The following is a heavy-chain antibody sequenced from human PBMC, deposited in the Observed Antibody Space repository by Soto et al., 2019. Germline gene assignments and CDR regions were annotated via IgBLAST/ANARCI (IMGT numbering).Heavy chain of an antibody. CDR2: INPNSGGT. J-gene: IGHJ4*02. D-gene: IGHD5-12*01. CDR3: ARVLNSYYSGYDLAY. Sequence: ASVKVSCKASGYTFTGYYMHWVRQAPGQGLEWMGWINPNSGGTNYAQKIQGWVTMTRDTSISTAYMELSRLRSDDTAVYYCARVLNSYYSGYDLAYWGQGTLVTVSS. V-gene: IGHV1-2*04. CDR1: GYTFTGYY.